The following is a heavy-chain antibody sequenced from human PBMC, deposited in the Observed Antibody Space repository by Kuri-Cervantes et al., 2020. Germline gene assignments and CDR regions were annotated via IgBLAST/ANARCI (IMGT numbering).Heavy chain of an antibody. J-gene: IGHJ6*02. D-gene: IGHD3-3*01. CDR1: GASISNYF. Sequence: GSLRLSCTVSGASISNYFWTWIRQPPGKGLEWIGYIYYSGSTNYNPSLKSRVTISVDTSKNQFSLKLSSVTAADTAVYYCASPLRSHRGPYYYGMDVWGQGATVTVSS. CDR2: IYYSGST. CDR3: ASPLRSHRGPYYYGMDV. V-gene: IGHV4-59*12.